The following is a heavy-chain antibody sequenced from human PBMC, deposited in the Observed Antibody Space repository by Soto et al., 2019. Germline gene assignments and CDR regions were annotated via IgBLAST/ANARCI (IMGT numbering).Heavy chain of an antibody. CDR3: ASREYCRSTSCYSHDY. J-gene: IGHJ4*02. CDR1: GYSFTSYW. V-gene: IGHV5-51*03. CDR2: SYPGDSDT. Sequence: EVQLVQSGAEVKKPGESLKISCKGSGYSFTSYWIGWVRQMPGKGLEWMGISYPGDSDTRYSPSFQGQVTISANKSINTAYLQSSSLKASDTAMYYCASREYCRSTSCYSHDYWGQGTLVTVSS. D-gene: IGHD2-2*02.